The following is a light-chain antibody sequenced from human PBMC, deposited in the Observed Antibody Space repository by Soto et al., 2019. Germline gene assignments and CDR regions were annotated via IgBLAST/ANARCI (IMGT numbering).Light chain of an antibody. Sequence: EIVMTQSPATLSVSPGERATLSCRASQNISSYLIWYQQKPGQAPRLLIYDVSNRATGIPARFSGSGSGTDFTLTISRLEPEDFAVYYCQQYGSSPRTFGQGTKVDIK. J-gene: IGKJ1*01. CDR1: QNISSY. CDR3: QQYGSSPRT. CDR2: DVS. V-gene: IGKV3-20*01.